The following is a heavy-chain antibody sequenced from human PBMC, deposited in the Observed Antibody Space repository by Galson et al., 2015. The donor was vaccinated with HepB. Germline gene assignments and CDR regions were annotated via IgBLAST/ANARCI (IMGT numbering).Heavy chain of an antibody. J-gene: IGHJ6*02. CDR1: GFTFSGSA. Sequence: SLRLSCAASGFTFSGSAMHWVRQASGKGLEWVGRIRSKANSYATAYAASVNGRFTISRDDSKNTAYLQMNSLKTEDTAVYYCTRLDYDFWSGYYYGMDVWGQGTTVTVSS. CDR2: IRSKANSYAT. V-gene: IGHV3-73*01. CDR3: TRLDYDFWSGYYYGMDV. D-gene: IGHD3-3*01.